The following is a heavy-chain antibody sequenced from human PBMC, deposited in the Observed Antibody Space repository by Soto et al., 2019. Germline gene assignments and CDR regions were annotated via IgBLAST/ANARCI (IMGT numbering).Heavy chain of an antibody. V-gene: IGHV3-11*01. D-gene: IGHD3-16*01. Sequence: GGSLRLSCAASGFTFSDYYMSWLRQLPGKGLEWVSYISKSGSIIHFADSVKGRFAISRDNAKNTLYLQMSSLRAEDTALYYCARDLSPYSDYYDESTSETWFDPWGQGTLVTVSS. CDR1: GFTFSDYY. J-gene: IGHJ5*02. CDR2: ISKSGSII. CDR3: ARDLSPYSDYYDESTSETWFDP.